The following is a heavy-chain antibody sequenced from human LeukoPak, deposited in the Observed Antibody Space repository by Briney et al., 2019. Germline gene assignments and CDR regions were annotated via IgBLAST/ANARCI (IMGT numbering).Heavy chain of an antibody. V-gene: IGHV4-61*01. CDR2: FYYSGST. Sequence: SETLSLTCTVSGGSIRNSNYYWSWIRQPPGKGLEWIGYFYYSGSTSYNPSLKSRVALSEDTSKNQFSLKLSSVTAADTAVYYCARGPRSYGDYGLQGAFDIWGQGTMVTVSS. CDR3: ARGPRSYGDYGLQGAFDI. J-gene: IGHJ3*02. CDR1: GGSIRNSNYY. D-gene: IGHD4-17*01.